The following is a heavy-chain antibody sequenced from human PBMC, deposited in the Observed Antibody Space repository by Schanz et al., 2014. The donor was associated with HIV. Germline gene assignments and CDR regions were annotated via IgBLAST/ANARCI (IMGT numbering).Heavy chain of an antibody. Sequence: EVQLVESGGGLVKPGGSLRLSCAASGFTFMRHTMNWVHQAPGKGLEWVSSISSSGGYIYYADSVKGRFTISRDNSKNSVFLQMDRLRAEDTAVYYCARGSWYSSGWVDDQYYYDVDVWGQGTTVTVSS. V-gene: IGHV3-21*02. J-gene: IGHJ6*02. CDR3: ARGSWYSSGWVDDQYYYDVDV. CDR2: ISSSGGYI. D-gene: IGHD6-19*01. CDR1: GFTFMRHT.